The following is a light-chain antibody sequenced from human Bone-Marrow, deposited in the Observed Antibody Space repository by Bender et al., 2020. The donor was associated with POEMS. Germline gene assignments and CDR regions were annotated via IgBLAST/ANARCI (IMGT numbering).Light chain of an antibody. J-gene: IGLJ2*01. CDR3: QVWDSSQEGV. CDR1: NIGSKS. Sequence: SFDLTQPPSVSVSPGQTARITCGGNNIGSKSVHWYQQKPGQAPVLVVYYDSDRPSGIPERFSGSNSGNTATLTISRVEAGDEADYYCQVWDSSQEGVFGGGTKVTVL. CDR2: YDS. V-gene: IGLV3-21*02.